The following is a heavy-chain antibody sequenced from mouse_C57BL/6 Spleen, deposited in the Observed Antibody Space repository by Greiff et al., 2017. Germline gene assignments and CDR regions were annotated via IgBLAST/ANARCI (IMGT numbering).Heavy chain of an antibody. V-gene: IGHV5-17*01. CDR1: GFTFSDYG. Sequence: EVKLMESGGGLVKPGGSLKLSCAASGFTFSDYGMHWVRQAPEKGLEWVAYISSGSSTIYYADTVKGRFTISRDNAKNTLFLQMTSLRSEDTAMYYCARGGIYYDYDLDYWGQGTTLTVSS. CDR3: ARGGIYYDYDLDY. CDR2: ISSGSSTI. J-gene: IGHJ2*01. D-gene: IGHD2-4*01.